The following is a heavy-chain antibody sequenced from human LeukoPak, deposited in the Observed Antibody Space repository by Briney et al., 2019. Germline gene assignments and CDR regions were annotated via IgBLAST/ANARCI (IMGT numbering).Heavy chain of an antibody. Sequence: SETLSLTCAVYGGSFSGYYWSWIRQPPGKGLEWIGEINHSGSTNYNPSLKSRVTISVDTSKNQFSLKLSSVTAADTAVYYCAREVSYGSGTFADYWGQGTLVTVSS. CDR1: GGSFSGYY. J-gene: IGHJ4*02. V-gene: IGHV4-34*01. CDR3: AREVSYGSGTFADY. CDR2: INHSGST. D-gene: IGHD3-10*01.